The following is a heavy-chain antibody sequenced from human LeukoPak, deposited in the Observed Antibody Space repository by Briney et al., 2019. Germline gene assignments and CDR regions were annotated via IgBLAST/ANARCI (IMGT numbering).Heavy chain of an antibody. Sequence: ASVEVSCKASGGTFSSYAISWVRQAPGQGLEWMGRIIPILGIANYAQKFQGRVTITADKSTSTAYMELSSLRSEDTAVYYCARGISSGYSDYWGQGTLVTVSS. D-gene: IGHD3-22*01. CDR3: ARGISSGYSDY. J-gene: IGHJ4*02. CDR2: IIPILGIA. V-gene: IGHV1-69*04. CDR1: GGTFSSYA.